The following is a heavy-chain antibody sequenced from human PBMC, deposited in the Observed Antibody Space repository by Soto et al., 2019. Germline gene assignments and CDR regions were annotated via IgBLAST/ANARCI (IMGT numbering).Heavy chain of an antibody. CDR3: ARDNNSLDL. CDR2: IYHTGDT. D-gene: IGHD1-20*01. CDR1: IYSISSGFF. J-gene: IGHJ5*02. Sequence: SETLSLTCVFSIYSISSGFFWAWIRQPPGKGLEWVGSIYHTGDTHYNPSLRSQVSMSADTSKNQFSLRLTSLTAADTAVYFCARDNNSLDLWGRGSLVTVSS. V-gene: IGHV4-38-2*02.